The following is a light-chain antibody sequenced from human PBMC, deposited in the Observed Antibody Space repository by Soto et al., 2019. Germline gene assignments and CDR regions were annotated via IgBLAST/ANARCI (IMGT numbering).Light chain of an antibody. CDR1: SSNIGLNY. CDR3: SVWDNSLSCRV. J-gene: IGLJ3*02. CDR2: KTG. Sequence: QSVLTQPPSASGTPGQRVNISCSGGSSNIGLNYVYWYQQLPGTAPKLLIYKTGERPSGVPDRFSGSKSATSASLAISGLRSEDEAEYYCSVWDNSLSCRVFGEGTKVTVL. V-gene: IGLV1-47*01.